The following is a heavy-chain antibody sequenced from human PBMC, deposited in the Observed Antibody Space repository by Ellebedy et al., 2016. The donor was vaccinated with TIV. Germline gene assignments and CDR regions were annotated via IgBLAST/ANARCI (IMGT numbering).Heavy chain of an antibody. CDR2: IDPSDSYT. V-gene: IGHV5-10-1*01. Sequence: PGGSLRLSCKGSGYSFTSYWISWVRQMPGKGLEWMGRIDPSDSYTNYSPSFQGHVTISADKSISIAYLQWSSLKASDTAMYYCARLAPYYYDSSGYFGYWGQGTLVTVSS. CDR1: GYSFTSYW. D-gene: IGHD3-22*01. CDR3: ARLAPYYYDSSGYFGY. J-gene: IGHJ4*02.